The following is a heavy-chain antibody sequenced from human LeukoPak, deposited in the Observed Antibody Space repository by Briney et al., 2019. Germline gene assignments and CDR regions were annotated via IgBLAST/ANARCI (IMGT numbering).Heavy chain of an antibody. CDR2: ISSSSGTI. D-gene: IGHD3-16*02. CDR3: ARDHGDYVWGSYRPMFDY. CDR1: GFTFSSYS. V-gene: IGHV3-48*01. J-gene: IGHJ4*02. Sequence: PGGSLRLSCAASGFTFSSYSMNWVRQAPGKGLEWVSYISSSSGTIYYADSVKGRFTISRDNAKNSLYLQMNSLRAEDTAVYYCARDHGDYVWGSYRPMFDYWGQGTLVTVSS.